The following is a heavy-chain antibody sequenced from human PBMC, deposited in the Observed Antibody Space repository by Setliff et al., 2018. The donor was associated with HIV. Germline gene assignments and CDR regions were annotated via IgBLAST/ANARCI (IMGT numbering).Heavy chain of an antibody. CDR1: GYTYTSYD. J-gene: IGHJ4*02. Sequence: ASVKVSCKASGYTYTSYDINWVRQATGQGLEWMGWMNPNSGNKGYAQKLQGRVTMTGTTSISTAYMELSSLRSEDTAVYCCARGAYYGSGSYYDSRYWGQGTLVTVSS. V-gene: IGHV1-8*01. CDR2: MNPNSGNK. D-gene: IGHD3-10*01. CDR3: ARGAYYGSGSYYDSRY.